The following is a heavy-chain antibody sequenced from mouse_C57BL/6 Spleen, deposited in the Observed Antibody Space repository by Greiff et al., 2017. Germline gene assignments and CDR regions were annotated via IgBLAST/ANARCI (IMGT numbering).Heavy chain of an antibody. V-gene: IGHV1-55*01. CDR2: IYPGSGST. D-gene: IGHD2-1*01. CDR3: ARPLYYGNLNWYFGV. Sequence: QVQLQQPGAELVKPGASVKMSCKASGYTFTSYWITWVKQRPGQGLEWIGDIYPGSGSTNYNEKFKSKATLTVDTSSSTAYMQLSSLTSEDSAVYYCARPLYYGNLNWYFGVWGTGTTVTVSS. J-gene: IGHJ1*03. CDR1: GYTFTSYW.